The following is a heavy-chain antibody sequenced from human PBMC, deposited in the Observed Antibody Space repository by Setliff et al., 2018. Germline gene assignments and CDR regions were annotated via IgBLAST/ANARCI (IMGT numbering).Heavy chain of an antibody. J-gene: IGHJ4*02. V-gene: IGHV1-69*05. CDR2: IIPIFGTA. CDR3: ARAQSWSGGPYYFDN. CDR1: GGTFSSYA. Sequence: ASVKVSCKASGGTFSSYAISWVRQAPGQGLEWMGGIIPIFGTANYAQKLQGRVTMTTDTSTSTAYMELRSLRSDDTAVYYCARAQSWSGGPYYFDNWGQGTLVTVPQ. D-gene: IGHD3-3*01.